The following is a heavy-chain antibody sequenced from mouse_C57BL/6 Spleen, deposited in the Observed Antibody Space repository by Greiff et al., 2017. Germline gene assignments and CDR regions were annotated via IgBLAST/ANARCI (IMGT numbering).Heavy chain of an antibody. V-gene: IGHV7-3*01. D-gene: IGHD1-1*01. CDR3: ASSTDYYAMDY. CDR2: IRNKANGYTT. CDR1: GFTFTDYY. J-gene: IGHJ4*01. Sequence: EVQVVESGGGLVQPGGSLSLSCAASGFTFTDYYMSWVRQPPGQALEWLGFIRNKANGYTTEYSASVKGRFTISRDNSQSILYLQMNDLRAEYSATYYCASSTDYYAMDYWGQGTSVTVSS.